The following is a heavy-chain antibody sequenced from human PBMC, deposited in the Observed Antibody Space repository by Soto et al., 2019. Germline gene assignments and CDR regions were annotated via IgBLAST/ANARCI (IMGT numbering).Heavy chain of an antibody. CDR2: INPGGGSK. V-gene: IGHV1-46*01. D-gene: IGHD6-13*01. Sequence: ASVKVSCKASGYTFTSYYIHWVRQASGQGLEWMGAINPGGGSKTYAQQFQGRVTRTRDASTSTVFMELSSLRSEDTAVYYCARDRGRAAAGEYYYYGMDVWGQGTTVTVSS. CDR3: ARDRGRAAAGEYYYYGMDV. CDR1: GYTFTSYY. J-gene: IGHJ6*02.